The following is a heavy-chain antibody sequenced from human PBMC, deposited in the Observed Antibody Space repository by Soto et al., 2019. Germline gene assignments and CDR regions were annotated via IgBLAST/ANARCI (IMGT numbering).Heavy chain of an antibody. CDR2: IYYSGST. D-gene: IGHD3-9*01. Sequence: SETLSLTCTVSGGSISSGGYYWSWIRQHPGKGLEWIGYIYYSGSTYYNPSLKSRVTISVDTSKNQFSLKLSSVTAADTAVYYCARVRLLDYDILTGTYYFDYWGQGTLVTVSS. CDR3: ARVRLLDYDILTGTYYFDY. CDR1: GGSISSGGYY. V-gene: IGHV4-31*03. J-gene: IGHJ4*02.